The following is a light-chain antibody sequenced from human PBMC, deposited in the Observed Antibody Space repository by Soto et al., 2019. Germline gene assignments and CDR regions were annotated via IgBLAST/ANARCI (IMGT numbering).Light chain of an antibody. V-gene: IGKV3-11*01. Sequence: EIVLTQSPATLSLSPGERATLSCRASQSVENYLAWFQQKRGQAPRLLIYDTSNRAAGIPDRFSGSGSGTDFTITISSLEPEDFAVYYCHQHYIWPPLTFGGGTKVEIK. J-gene: IGKJ4*01. CDR3: HQHYIWPPLT. CDR2: DTS. CDR1: QSVENY.